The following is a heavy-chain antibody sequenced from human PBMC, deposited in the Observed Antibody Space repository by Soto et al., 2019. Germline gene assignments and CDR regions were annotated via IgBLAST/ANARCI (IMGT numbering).Heavy chain of an antibody. D-gene: IGHD3-22*01. Sequence: GGSLRLSCVASGFSFSKFGMSWVRQAPGKGLEWVSGISGGGGSTFYADFVEGRFTISRDNSKSTLFLQMNSLRVEDTAVYYCASASINFYDNGGLNWFDRWGQGTLVTVSS. CDR3: ASASINFYDNGGLNWFDR. J-gene: IGHJ5*02. CDR1: GFSFSKFG. V-gene: IGHV3-23*01. CDR2: ISGGGGST.